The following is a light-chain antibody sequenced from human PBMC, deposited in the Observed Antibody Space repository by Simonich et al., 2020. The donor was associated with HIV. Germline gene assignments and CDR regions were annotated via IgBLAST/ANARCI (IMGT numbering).Light chain of an antibody. V-gene: IGLV4-69*01. Sequence: QLVLTQSPSAYASLGASVKLTCTLSRGHSSYAIAWHQQQPEKGPRYLMKLNSDGRHYKGDGIPDRFSGSSSGAERYLTISSLQSEDEADYYCQTWGTGIRVFGGGTKLTVL. CDR2: LNSDGRH. CDR1: RGHSSYA. J-gene: IGLJ3*02. CDR3: QTWGTGIRV.